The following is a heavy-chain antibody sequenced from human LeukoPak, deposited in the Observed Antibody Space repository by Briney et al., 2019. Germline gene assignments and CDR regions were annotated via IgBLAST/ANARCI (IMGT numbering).Heavy chain of an antibody. CDR2: INWNGGST. D-gene: IGHD4-17*01. CDR3: ARAQTYGDSRLLLDY. Sequence: GGSLRLSCAASGFTFGNYGMSWVRQAPGKRLEWVSGINWNGGSTGYADSVEGRFTIFRDNAKNSQYLQMNSLRVEDTALYYCARAQTYGDSRLLLDYWGQGTLVTVSS. J-gene: IGHJ4*02. CDR1: GFTFGNYG. V-gene: IGHV3-20*04.